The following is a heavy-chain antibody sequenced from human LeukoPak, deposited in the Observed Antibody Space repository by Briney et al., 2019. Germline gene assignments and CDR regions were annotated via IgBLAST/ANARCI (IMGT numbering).Heavy chain of an antibody. D-gene: IGHD2-2*01. CDR3: AREAEYCSSTSCIPIAFDI. CDR2: IYYSGST. Sequence: SETLSLTCTVSGGSISSYYWSWIRQPPGKGLEWIGYIYYSGSTNYNPSLESRVTISVDTSKNQFSLKLSSVTAADTAVYYCAREAEYCSSTSCIPIAFDIWGQGTMVTVSS. V-gene: IGHV4-59*01. J-gene: IGHJ3*02. CDR1: GGSISSYY.